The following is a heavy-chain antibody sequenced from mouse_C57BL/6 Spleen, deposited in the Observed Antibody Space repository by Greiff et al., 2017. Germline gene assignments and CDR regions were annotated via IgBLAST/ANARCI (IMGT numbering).Heavy chain of an antibody. V-gene: IGHV5-17*01. Sequence: EVQLVESGGGLVKPGGSLKLSYAASGFTFSDYGMHWVRQAPEKGLEWVAYISSGSSTIYYADTVKGRFTISRDNAKNTLFLQMTSLRSEDTAMYYCARAGMPHFDYWGQGTTLTVSS. D-gene: IGHD4-1*01. CDR1: GFTFSDYG. CDR2: ISSGSSTI. J-gene: IGHJ2*01. CDR3: ARAGMPHFDY.